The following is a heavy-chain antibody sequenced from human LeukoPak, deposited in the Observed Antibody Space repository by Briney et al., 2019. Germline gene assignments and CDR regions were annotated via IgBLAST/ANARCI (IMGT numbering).Heavy chain of an antibody. V-gene: IGHV1-69*05. D-gene: IGHD1-1*01. CDR3: ARSIGPGAFDI. Sequence: SVKVSCKASGGTFSSYAINWVRQAPGQGVEWMGGIIPIFGTANYAQKFQGRVTITTDESTSTAYMELSSLRSEDTAVYYCARSIGPGAFDIWGQGTMVTVSS. CDR2: IIPIFGTA. CDR1: GGTFSSYA. J-gene: IGHJ3*02.